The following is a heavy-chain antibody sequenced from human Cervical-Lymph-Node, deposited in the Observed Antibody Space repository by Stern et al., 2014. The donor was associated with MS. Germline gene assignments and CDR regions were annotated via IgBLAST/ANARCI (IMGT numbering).Heavy chain of an antibody. CDR1: GGSISSGGYY. J-gene: IGHJ4*02. CDR3: ARQNYYDSIAYYFDY. Sequence: QVQLVESGPGLVKPSQTLSLPFTVSGGSISSGGYYWSLVRQHPRKGLAWFGVLYYSGSTYYNPSLKSRVTISVDTSKNQFSLKLSSVTAADTALYYCARQNYYDSIAYYFDYWGQGTLVTVSS. V-gene: IGHV4-31*03. CDR2: LYYSGST. D-gene: IGHD3-22*01.